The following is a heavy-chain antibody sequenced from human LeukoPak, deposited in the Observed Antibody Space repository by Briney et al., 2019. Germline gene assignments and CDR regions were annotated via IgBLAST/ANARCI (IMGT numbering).Heavy chain of an antibody. CDR2: INHSGST. CDR1: GGSFSGYY. J-gene: IGHJ3*01. Sequence: SETLSLTCAVYGGSFSGYYWSWIRQPPGKGLEWIGEINHSGSTNYNPSLKSRVTISVDTSKNQFSLKLSSVTAADTAVYYCARAQELLWFGEAFLPALWGQGTMVTVFS. CDR3: ARAQELLWFGEAFLPAL. V-gene: IGHV4-34*01. D-gene: IGHD3-10*01.